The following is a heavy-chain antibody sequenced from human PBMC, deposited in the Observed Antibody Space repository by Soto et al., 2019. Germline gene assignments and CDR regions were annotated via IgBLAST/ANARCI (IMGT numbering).Heavy chain of an antibody. V-gene: IGHV1-8*01. CDR3: ARGGDTAMATDAFDI. J-gene: IGHJ3*02. Sequence: ASVKVSRKASGYTFTSYDINWVRQATGQGLEWMGWMNPNSGNTGYAQKFQGRVTMTRNTSISTAYMELSSLRSEDTSVYYCARGGDTAMATDAFDIWGQGTMVTVSS. CDR2: MNPNSGNT. CDR1: GYTFTSYD. D-gene: IGHD5-18*01.